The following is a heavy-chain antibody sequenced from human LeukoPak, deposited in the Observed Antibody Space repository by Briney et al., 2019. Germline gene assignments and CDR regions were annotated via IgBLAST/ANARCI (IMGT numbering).Heavy chain of an antibody. J-gene: IGHJ4*02. V-gene: IGHV3-66*01. CDR3: ARASFWFDYSGYYFDF. CDR1: GXTVSSNY. Sequence: PGESLRLSWAASGXTVSSNYMSWVRQAPGKGLEWVSVIYSGGGTYYADSVKGRFTISRDNSKNTVYLQMNSLRAEDTAVYYCARASFWFDYSGYYFDFWGQGTLVTASS. CDR2: IYSGGGT. D-gene: IGHD2-15*01.